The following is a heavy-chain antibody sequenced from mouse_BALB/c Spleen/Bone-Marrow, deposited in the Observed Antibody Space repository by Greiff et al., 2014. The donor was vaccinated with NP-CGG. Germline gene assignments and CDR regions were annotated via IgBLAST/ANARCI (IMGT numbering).Heavy chain of an antibody. V-gene: IGHV1S127*01. Sequence: QVQLKQSGAELVKPGASVKMSCKASGHTFTSYWMHWVKQRLGQGLEWIGVIDPSDSYTSYDQKFKGKATLTVDTSSSTAYMQLSSLTSEDSAVYYCTRRGYYAMDYWGQGTPVTVSS. CDR1: GHTFTSYW. CDR2: IDPSDSYT. CDR3: TRRGYYAMDY. J-gene: IGHJ4*01.